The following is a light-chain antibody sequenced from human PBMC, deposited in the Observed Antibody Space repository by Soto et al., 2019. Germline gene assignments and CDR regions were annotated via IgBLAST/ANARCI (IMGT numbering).Light chain of an antibody. CDR3: QQRSNWPIT. CDR1: QSVSSY. Sequence: EIVLTQSPTTLSLSPGQRSTLACRASQSVSSYLAWYQQKPGQAPRLLIYDASNRATGIPARFSGSGYGTDFNLTISSLETEDFAVYYCQQRSNWPITFGQGTRLEIK. V-gene: IGKV3-11*01. CDR2: DAS. J-gene: IGKJ5*01.